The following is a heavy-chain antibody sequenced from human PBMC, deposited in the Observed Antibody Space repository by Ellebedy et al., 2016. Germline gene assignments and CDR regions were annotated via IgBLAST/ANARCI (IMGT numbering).Heavy chain of an antibody. Sequence: GESLKISXAASGFTFSSYAMHWVRQAPGKGLEWVAVISYDGSNKYYAASVKGRFTISRDNSKNTLYLQMSSLRAEDTAVYYCATHSPREVTYWGQGSLVTISS. CDR3: ATHSPREVTY. V-gene: IGHV3-30-3*01. D-gene: IGHD4-11*01. J-gene: IGHJ4*02. CDR1: GFTFSSYA. CDR2: ISYDGSNK.